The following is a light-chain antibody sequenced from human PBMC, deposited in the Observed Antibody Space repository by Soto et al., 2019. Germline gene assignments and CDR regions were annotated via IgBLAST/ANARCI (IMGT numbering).Light chain of an antibody. CDR2: YDS. J-gene: IGLJ2*01. CDR1: NIVSKS. V-gene: IGLV3-21*04. CDR3: QVWDSSSDHAI. Sequence: SYELTQPPSVSVAPGKTARITCGGNNIVSKSVHWYQQKPGQAPVLIIYYDSDRPSGIPERFSGSTSGNTATLTISRVEAGDEADYYCQVWDSSSDHAIFGGGTKLTVL.